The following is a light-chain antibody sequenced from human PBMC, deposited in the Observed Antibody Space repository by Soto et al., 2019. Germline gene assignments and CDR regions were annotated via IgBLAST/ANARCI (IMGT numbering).Light chain of an antibody. V-gene: IGKV2-28*01. Sequence: DVLLIKSALSLSVTPREAAYISCRSSQSLLNSNGYNSVDWYVQKPGQSPQLLIYLSSTRAFGATDRFSGSGSGIDFTLRIRRVEAEDRGLYYCLKALAIPITFGGGTTLDIK. CDR1: QSLLNSNGYNS. CDR3: LKALAIPIT. J-gene: IGKJ4*01. CDR2: LSS.